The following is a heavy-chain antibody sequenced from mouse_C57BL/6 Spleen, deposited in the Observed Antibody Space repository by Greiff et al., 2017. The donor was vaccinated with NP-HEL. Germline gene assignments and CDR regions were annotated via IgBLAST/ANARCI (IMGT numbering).Heavy chain of an antibody. CDR3: AIYDGYYGFAY. V-gene: IGHV1-53*01. Sequence: QVQLQQPGTELVKPGASVKLSCKASGYTFTSYWMHWVKQRPGQGLEWIGNINPSNGGTTYNEKFKSKATLTVAKSSSTAYLQLSSLTSEDAAVYYCAIYDGYYGFAYWGQGTLVTVSA. J-gene: IGHJ3*01. CDR1: GYTFTSYW. CDR2: INPSNGGT. D-gene: IGHD2-3*01.